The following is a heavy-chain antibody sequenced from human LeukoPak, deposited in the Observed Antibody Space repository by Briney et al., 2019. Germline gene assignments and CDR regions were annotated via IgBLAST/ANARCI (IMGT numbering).Heavy chain of an antibody. CDR2: IYYSGST. V-gene: IGHV4-30-4*08. J-gene: IGHJ4*02. CDR3: ARSYAMMTTVTEYYFDY. D-gene: IGHD4-17*01. CDR1: GGSISSGDYY. Sequence: KPSETLSLTCTVSGGSISSGDYYWSWIRQPPGKGLEWIGYIYYSGSTYYNPSLKSRVTISVDTSKNQFSLKLSSVTAADTAVYYCARSYAMMTTVTEYYFDYWGQGTLVTVSS.